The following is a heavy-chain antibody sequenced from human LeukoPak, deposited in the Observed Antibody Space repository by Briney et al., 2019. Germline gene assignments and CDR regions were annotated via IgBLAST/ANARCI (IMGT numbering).Heavy chain of an antibody. V-gene: IGHV3-23*01. CDR2: ISGSGGST. D-gene: IGHD2-2*01. J-gene: IGHJ4*02. CDR3: AKGVVVVPAAIDY. CDR1: GFTFSSYA. Sequence: GGSLRLSCAASGFTFSSYAMSWFRQAPGKGLEWVSAISGSGGSTYYADSVKGRFTISRDNSKNTLYLQMNGLRAEDTAVYYCAKGVVVVPAAIDYWGQGTLVTVSS.